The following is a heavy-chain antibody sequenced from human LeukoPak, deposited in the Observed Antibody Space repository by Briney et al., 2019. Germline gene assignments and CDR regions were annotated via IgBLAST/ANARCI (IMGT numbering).Heavy chain of an antibody. Sequence: GGSLRLYCAASGFTFSSHWMTWVRQAPGKGLEWVASIKQGGSEKYYADSVKGRFTVSRDNAKNSLSLQMNSLSADDTAVYCARGPNYGDRVDYLDSWGQGSKVTVSS. CDR2: IKQGGSEK. J-gene: IGHJ4*02. V-gene: IGHV3-7*01. CDR3: ARGPNYGDRVDYLDS. CDR1: GFTFSSHW. D-gene: IGHD4-17*01.